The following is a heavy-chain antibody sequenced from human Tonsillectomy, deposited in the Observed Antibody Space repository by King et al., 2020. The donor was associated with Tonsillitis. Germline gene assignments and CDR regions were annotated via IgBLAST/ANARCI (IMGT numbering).Heavy chain of an antibody. CDR1: GGSISSGSYY. Sequence: QLQESGPGLVKPSQTLSLTCSVSGGSISSGSYYWSWILQPAGKGLEWIGLIYPSGSTNYNPSLESRVSMSVDTSKNQFSLNLSSVTAADTAVYYCARARFCSGGSCKMGDAFDIWGQGTMVTVSS. D-gene: IGHD2-15*01. CDR3: ARARFCSGGSCKMGDAFDI. V-gene: IGHV4-61*02. J-gene: IGHJ3*02. CDR2: IYPSGST.